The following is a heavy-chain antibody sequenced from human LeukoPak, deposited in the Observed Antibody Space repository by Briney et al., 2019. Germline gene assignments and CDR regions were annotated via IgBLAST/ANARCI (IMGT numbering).Heavy chain of an antibody. CDR2: INHSGST. V-gene: IGHV4-34*01. CDR3: ARARLLWFGESNRVWIVADSMDV. J-gene: IGHJ6*03. Sequence: SETLSLSCAVYGGAFSGYYWCWIRQPPGKGLEWIGEINHSGSTNYNPYLKSRVTISVDTSKNQVSLKLSSVTAADTAVYYCARARLLWFGESNRVWIVADSMDVWGKGTTVTISS. CDR1: GGAFSGYY. D-gene: IGHD3-10*01.